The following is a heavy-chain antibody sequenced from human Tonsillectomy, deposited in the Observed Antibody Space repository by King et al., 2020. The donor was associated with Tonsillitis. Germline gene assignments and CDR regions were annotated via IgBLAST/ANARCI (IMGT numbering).Heavy chain of an antibody. V-gene: IGHV5-51*01. D-gene: IGHD1-14*01. CDR3: ARSRDGNPSEFDP. Sequence: DVQLVESGAEVKKPGESLRISCETSGYSFSNYWIAWVRQMPGKGLESMGIIYPGDSDTKYSPSFQGQVTISLDRSINTAYLQWNSLNASDTAIYYCARSRDGNPSEFDPWGQGTLVTVSS. J-gene: IGHJ5*02. CDR2: IYPGDSDT. CDR1: GYSFSNYW.